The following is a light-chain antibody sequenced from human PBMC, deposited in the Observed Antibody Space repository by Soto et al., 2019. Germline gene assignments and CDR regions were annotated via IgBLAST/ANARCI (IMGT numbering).Light chain of an antibody. J-gene: IGKJ4*01. CDR3: QQYYSIPLT. CDR2: KAS. V-gene: IGKV1-5*03. Sequence: QMTKSPSTLYGSVGDRVTITCRASQTISSWLAWYQQKPGKAPKLLIYKASTLKSGVPSRFSGSGSETEFTLTISSLQAEDVAVYYCQQYYSIPLTFGGGTKVDVK. CDR1: QTISSW.